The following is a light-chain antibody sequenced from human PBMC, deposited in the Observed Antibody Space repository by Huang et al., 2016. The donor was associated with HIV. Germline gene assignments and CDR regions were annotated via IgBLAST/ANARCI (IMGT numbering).Light chain of an antibody. CDR3: QQYYSTPPIT. V-gene: IGKV1-NL1*01. Sequence: DIQMTQSPSSLSASVGDRVTITCRASQGISNSLAWYQQKPGKAPKLLLYAASRLKSGVPSRLSGSGSGTDYTLTISSLQPEDFATYYCQQYYSTPPITFGQGTRLEIK. CDR1: QGISNS. J-gene: IGKJ5*01. CDR2: AAS.